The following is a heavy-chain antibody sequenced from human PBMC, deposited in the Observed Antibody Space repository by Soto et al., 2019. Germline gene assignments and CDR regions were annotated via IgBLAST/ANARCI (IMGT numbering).Heavy chain of an antibody. V-gene: IGHV4-59*01. CDR1: GDSINNYY. CDR3: AKYRRTEAEGFTLDY. D-gene: IGHD6-13*01. J-gene: IGHJ4*02. Sequence: SETLSLTCTVSGDSINNYYWSWIRQPPGKRLEWIGYIYYTGSTTYNPSLESRVTMSVDTSKNQFSLKLSSVNAADTAVYYCAKYRRTEAEGFTLDYWGRGTLVTVS. CDR2: IYYTGST.